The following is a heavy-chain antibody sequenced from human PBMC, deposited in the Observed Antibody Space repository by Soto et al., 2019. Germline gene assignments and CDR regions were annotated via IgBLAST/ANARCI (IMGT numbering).Heavy chain of an antibody. CDR2: IYYTGSA. D-gene: IGHD3-22*01. V-gene: IGHV4-61*01. Sequence: QVQLQESGPGLVKPAETLSLTCTVSGDAISSGSYYWIWIQQPPGKGLEWIGFIYYTGSANYNASLRSRVTISVDTSKNQFSLRLNSVTAADTAKYFCASLDSSGQLEYWGQGSLVIVST. J-gene: IGHJ4*02. CDR1: GDAISSGSYY. CDR3: ASLDSSGQLEY.